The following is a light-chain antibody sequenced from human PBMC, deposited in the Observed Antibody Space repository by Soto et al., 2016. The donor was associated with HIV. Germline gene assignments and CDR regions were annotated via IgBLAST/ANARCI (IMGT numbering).Light chain of an antibody. J-gene: IGLJ2*01. CDR1: NIGSKS. CDR2: DDT. V-gene: IGLV3-21*03. CDR3: QVWDSSSDHVI. Sequence: SYELTQPPSVSVAPGKTARITCGGNNIGSKSVHWCQQKPGQAPVLVVYDDTDRPSGIPERFSGSNSGKTATLTISRVEAGDEADYYCQVWDSSSDHVIFGGGTKLTVL.